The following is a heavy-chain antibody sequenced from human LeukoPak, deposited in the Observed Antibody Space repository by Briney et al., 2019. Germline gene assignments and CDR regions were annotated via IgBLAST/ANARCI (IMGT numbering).Heavy chain of an antibody. Sequence: SETLSLTCAVYGGSFSGYYWSWIRQPPGKGLEWIGEINHSGSTNYNPSLKSRVTISVDTSKNQFSLKLSSVTAADTAVYYCARASSRSSGGSRYWFDPWGQGTLVTVSS. V-gene: IGHV4-34*01. CDR1: GGSFSGYY. J-gene: IGHJ5*02. CDR3: ARASSRSSGGSRYWFDP. CDR2: INHSGST. D-gene: IGHD2-15*01.